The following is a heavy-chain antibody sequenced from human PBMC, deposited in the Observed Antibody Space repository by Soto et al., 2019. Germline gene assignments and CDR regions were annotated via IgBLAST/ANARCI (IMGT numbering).Heavy chain of an antibody. J-gene: IGHJ6*03. CDR1: GFTFSDYY. Sequence: GGSLRLSCAASGFTFSDYYMSWIRQAPGKGLEWVSYISSSGSTIYYADSVKGRFTISRDNAKNSLYLQMNSLRAEDTAVYYCARYYSQNYYYYMDVWGKGTTVTVS. V-gene: IGHV3-11*01. CDR2: ISSSGSTI. D-gene: IGHD4-4*01. CDR3: ARYYSQNYYYYMDV.